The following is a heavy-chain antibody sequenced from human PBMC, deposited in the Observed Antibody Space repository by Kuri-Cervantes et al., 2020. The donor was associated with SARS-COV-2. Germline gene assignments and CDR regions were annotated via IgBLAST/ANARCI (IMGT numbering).Heavy chain of an antibody. D-gene: IGHD3-3*01. J-gene: IGHJ5*02. CDR3: ARIKATPPQYYDFWSGYYTHNWFDP. CDR1: GYTFTSYD. Sequence: ASVKVSRKATGYTFTSYDINWVRQATGEGLEWMGWMNPNSGNTGYAQKLQGRVTITRNTSISTDYMELSSLRSEDTAVYYCARIKATPPQYYDFWSGYYTHNWFDPWGQGTLVTVSS. V-gene: IGHV1-8*03. CDR2: MNPNSGNT.